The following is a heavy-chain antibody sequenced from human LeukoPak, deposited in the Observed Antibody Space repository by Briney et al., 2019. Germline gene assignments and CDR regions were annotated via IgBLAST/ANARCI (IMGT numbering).Heavy chain of an antibody. V-gene: IGHV3-33*06. CDR2: IWYDGSNK. CDR3: AKVGKSLYSYGYHDAFDI. CDR1: QFRFPFSHYG. Sequence: PGGSLTLSCVASQFRFPFSHYGMHWVRQAPGKGLEWVAVIWYDGSNKYYADSVKGRFTISRDNSKNTLYLQMNSLRAEDTAVYYCAKVGKSLYSYGYHDAFDIWGQGTMVTVSS. D-gene: IGHD5-18*01. J-gene: IGHJ3*02.